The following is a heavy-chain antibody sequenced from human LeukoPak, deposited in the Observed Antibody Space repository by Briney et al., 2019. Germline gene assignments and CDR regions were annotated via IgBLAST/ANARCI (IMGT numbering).Heavy chain of an antibody. J-gene: IGHJ5*02. CDR1: GYTFTSYA. CDR2: INTNTGNP. Sequence: ASVKVSCKASGYTFTSYAMNWVRQAPGQGLEWMGWINTNTGNPTYAQGFTGRFVFSLDTSVSTAYLQISSLKAEDTAVYYCARRGAYCGGDCLNWFDPWGRGTLVTVSS. V-gene: IGHV7-4-1*02. CDR3: ARRGAYCGGDCLNWFDP. D-gene: IGHD2-21*02.